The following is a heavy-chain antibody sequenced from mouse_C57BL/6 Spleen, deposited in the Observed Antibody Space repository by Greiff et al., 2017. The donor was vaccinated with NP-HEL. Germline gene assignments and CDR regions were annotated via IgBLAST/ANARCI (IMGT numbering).Heavy chain of an antibody. CDR3: ARGDPIVKGYFDV. CDR1: GYTFTSYW. D-gene: IGHD2-5*01. V-gene: IGHV1-69*01. Sequence: QVQLQQSGAELVMPGASVKLSCKASGYTFTSYWMHWVKQRPGQGLEWIGEIDPSDSYTNYNQKFKGKSTLTVDKSSSTAYMQLSSLTSEDSAVYYWARGDPIVKGYFDVWGTGTTVTVSS. J-gene: IGHJ1*03. CDR2: IDPSDSYT.